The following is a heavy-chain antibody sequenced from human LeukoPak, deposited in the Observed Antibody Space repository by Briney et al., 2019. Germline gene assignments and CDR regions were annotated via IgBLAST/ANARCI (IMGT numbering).Heavy chain of an antibody. J-gene: IGHJ3*01. CDR2: IYISGST. CDR1: GGSISSYY. Sequence: SETLSLTGTVSGGSISSYYWSWIRQPPGKGLEWIGYIYISGSTDYNPSLKSRVTISLDTSKNLFSLKLSSLTAADTAVYYCARHRGYERTGYYFLDAFDFWGQGTMVTVSS. CDR3: ARHRGYERTGYYFLDAFDF. D-gene: IGHD3-22*01. V-gene: IGHV4-4*09.